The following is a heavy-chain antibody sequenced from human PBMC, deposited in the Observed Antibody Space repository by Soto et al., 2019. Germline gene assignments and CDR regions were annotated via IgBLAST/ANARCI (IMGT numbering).Heavy chain of an antibody. CDR2: IYYSGST. J-gene: IGHJ5*02. D-gene: IGHD2-8*01. CDR3: ARWGYCTNGVCYKWFDP. CDR1: GGSISSSSYY. V-gene: IGHV4-39*01. Sequence: PSETLSLTCTVAGGSISSSSYYWGWIRQPPGKGLEWIGSIYYSGSTYYNPSLKSRVTISVDTSKNQFSLKLSSVTAADTAVYYCARWGYCTNGVCYKWFDPWGQGTLVTVSS.